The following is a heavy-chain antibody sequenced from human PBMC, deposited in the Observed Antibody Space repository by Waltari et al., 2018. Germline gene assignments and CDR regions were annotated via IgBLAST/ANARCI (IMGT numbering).Heavy chain of an antibody. J-gene: IGHJ3*02. CDR1: GGSFSGYY. CDR3: AGGVPSDAFDI. V-gene: IGHV4-34*01. CDR2: INHSGST. D-gene: IGHD3-3*01. Sequence: QVQLQQWGAGLLKPSETLSLNCAVYGGSFSGYYWSWIRQPPGKGLEWIGEINHSGSTNYNPSLKSRVTISVDTSKNQFSLKMSSVTAADTAVYYCAGGVPSDAFDIWGQGTMVTVSS.